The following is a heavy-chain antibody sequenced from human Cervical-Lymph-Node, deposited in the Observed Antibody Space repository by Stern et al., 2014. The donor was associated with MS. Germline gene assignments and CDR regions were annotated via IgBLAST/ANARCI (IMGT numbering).Heavy chain of an antibody. CDR2: INTSGGP. Sequence: QVQLQESGPGLVKPSQTLSLTCTVSGGSISSGSYYWGWIRPPAGKGLKWFGRINTSGGPAYNPPFMIPCTKSRNAPNNQFPLRLTAVTAADTAVYYCARDSWSPFDYWGQGTLVTVSS. D-gene: IGHD2-15*01. V-gene: IGHV4-61*02. CDR3: ARDSWSPFDY. CDR1: GGSISSGSYY. J-gene: IGHJ4*02.